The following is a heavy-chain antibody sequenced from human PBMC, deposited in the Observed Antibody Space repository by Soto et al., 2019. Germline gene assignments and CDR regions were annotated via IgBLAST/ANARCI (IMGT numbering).Heavy chain of an antibody. Sequence: GASVKVSSKASGYTFTSYGISWLRQAPGQGLEWMGWISAYNGNTNYAQKLQCRVTMTTDTSTSTAYMELRSLRSDDTAVYYCARGYVLEGAPDFWGQGTLVTVSS. CDR3: ARGYVLEGAPDF. CDR1: GYTFTSYG. CDR2: ISAYNGNT. V-gene: IGHV1-18*01. J-gene: IGHJ4*02. D-gene: IGHD3-10*02.